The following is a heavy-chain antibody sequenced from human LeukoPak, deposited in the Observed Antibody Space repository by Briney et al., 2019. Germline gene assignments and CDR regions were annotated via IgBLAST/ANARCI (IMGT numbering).Heavy chain of an antibody. CDR1: GFTFSSYA. CDR2: ISYDGSNK. D-gene: IGHD6-19*01. J-gene: IGHJ4*02. CDR3: ARDADDSSGPFDY. Sequence: PGGSLRLSCAASGFTFSSYAMHWVRQAPGKGLEWVAVISYDGSNKYYADSVKGRFTISRDNSKNTLYLQMNSLRAEDTAVYYCARDADDSSGPFDYWGQGTLVTVSS. V-gene: IGHV3-30-3*01.